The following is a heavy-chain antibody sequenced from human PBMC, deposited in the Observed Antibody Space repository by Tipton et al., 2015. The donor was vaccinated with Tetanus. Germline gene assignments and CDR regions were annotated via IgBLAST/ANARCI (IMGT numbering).Heavy chain of an antibody. CDR3: ARDGENEGAFDV. J-gene: IGHJ3*01. V-gene: IGHV4-31*03. CDR1: GYSFRRGNYY. Sequence: TLSLTCTVSGYSFRRGNYYWSWLRQRPGKGLEWLGYIHSRGDTFYIPSLRSRLFISLDTSKNQFSLQLCSLTAADTAIYYCARDGENEGAFDVWGQGTRVSVSS. D-gene: IGHD1-1*01. CDR2: IHSRGDT.